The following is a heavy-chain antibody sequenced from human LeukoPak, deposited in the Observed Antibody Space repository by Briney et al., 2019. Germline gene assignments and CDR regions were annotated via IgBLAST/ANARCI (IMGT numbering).Heavy chain of an antibody. CDR1: GFTFSDYY. V-gene: IGHV3-11*04. Sequence: GGSLRLSCAASGFTFSDYYMSWIRQAPGKGLEWVSYSSGSSIYYADFVKGRFTISRDNAKNSLYLQMNSLRAEDTAVYYCATLGWIEGFDYWGQGTLVTVSS. CDR2: SSGSSI. CDR3: ATLGWIEGFDY. D-gene: IGHD6-19*01. J-gene: IGHJ4*02.